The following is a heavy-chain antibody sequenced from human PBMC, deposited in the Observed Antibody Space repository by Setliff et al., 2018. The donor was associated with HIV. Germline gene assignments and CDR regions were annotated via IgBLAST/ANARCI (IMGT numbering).Heavy chain of an antibody. CDR2: INHSGST. Sequence: PSETLSLTCAVYGGSFSGYYWSWIRQPPGKGLEWIGEINHSGSTNYNPSLKSRVTTSVDTSKNQFSLKLSSVTAADTGIYYCVASSSWSCRLNYWGQGTQVTVSS. CDR3: VASSSWSCRLNY. V-gene: IGHV4-34*01. CDR1: GGSFSGYY. D-gene: IGHD6-13*01. J-gene: IGHJ4*02.